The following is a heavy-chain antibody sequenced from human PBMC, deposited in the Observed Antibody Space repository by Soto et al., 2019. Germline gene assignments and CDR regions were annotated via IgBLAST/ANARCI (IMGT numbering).Heavy chain of an antibody. CDR2: ISWNSGSI. V-gene: IGHV3-9*01. CDR1: GFTFDDYA. D-gene: IGHD2-15*01. CDR3: AKDSLGLLPHNPEYYFHY. Sequence: EVQLVESGGGLVQPGRSLRLSCAASGFTFDDYAMHWVRQAPGKGLEWVSGISWNSGSIGYADSVKGRFTISRDNDKNSLYLQMNSLRADDTALYYCAKDSLGLLPHNPEYYFHYWGQGTLVTVSS. J-gene: IGHJ4*02.